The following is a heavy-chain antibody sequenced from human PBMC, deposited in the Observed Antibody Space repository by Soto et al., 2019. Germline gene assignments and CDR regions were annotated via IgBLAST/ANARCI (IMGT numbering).Heavy chain of an antibody. Sequence: SETLSLTCTVSGGSISSYYWSWIRQPPGKGLEWIGYIYYSGSTNYNPSLKSRVTISVDTSKNQFSLKLSSVTAADTAVYYCAIYCIGGSCYRTRDAFDIWGQGTMVTVSS. CDR2: IYYSGST. D-gene: IGHD2-15*01. CDR3: AIYCIGGSCYRTRDAFDI. CDR1: GGSISSYY. J-gene: IGHJ3*02. V-gene: IGHV4-59*08.